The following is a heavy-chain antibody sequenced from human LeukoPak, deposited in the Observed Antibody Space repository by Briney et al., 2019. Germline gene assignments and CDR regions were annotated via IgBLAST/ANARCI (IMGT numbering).Heavy chain of an antibody. D-gene: IGHD2-15*01. CDR2: ISSSSSAI. V-gene: IGHV3-48*02. Sequence: AGGSLRLSCAASGFTFSRFGMNWVRQAPGKGLEWISYISSSSSAINYADSVKGRFTISRDNAKNSLYLQMSSLRDEDTAVYYCAQKGGTDHWGQGTLVTVSS. CDR3: AQKGGTDH. CDR1: GFTFSRFG. J-gene: IGHJ4*02.